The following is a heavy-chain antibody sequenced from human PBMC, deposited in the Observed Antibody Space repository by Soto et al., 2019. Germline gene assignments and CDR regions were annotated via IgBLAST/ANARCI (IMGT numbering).Heavy chain of an antibody. CDR2: IYYSGST. J-gene: IGHJ4*02. CDR3: ARDTGWDDSSGYHIDY. D-gene: IGHD3-22*01. V-gene: IGHV4-30-4*01. CDR1: GGSISNGDYY. Sequence: SETLSLTCTVSGGSISNGDYYWGWIRQPPGKGLEWIGYIYYSGSTYYNPSLKSRVTISVDTSKNQFSLKLSSVTAADTAVYYCARDTGWDDSSGYHIDYWGQGTLVTVSS.